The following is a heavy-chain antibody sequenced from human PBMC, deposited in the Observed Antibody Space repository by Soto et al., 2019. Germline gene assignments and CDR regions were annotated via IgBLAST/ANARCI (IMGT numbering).Heavy chain of an antibody. CDR3: ARHRPKDAFDI. CDR2: IYPGDSDT. CDR1: GYSFTSYW. J-gene: IGHJ3*02. Sequence: PGGSLKISCKGSGYSFTSYWIGWVRQMAGKGLEWMGIIYPGDSDTRYSPSVQGHVTISADKSISTAYLQWSSLKASDTAMYDCARHRPKDAFDIWGQGTMVTVSS. V-gene: IGHV5-51*01. D-gene: IGHD6-6*01.